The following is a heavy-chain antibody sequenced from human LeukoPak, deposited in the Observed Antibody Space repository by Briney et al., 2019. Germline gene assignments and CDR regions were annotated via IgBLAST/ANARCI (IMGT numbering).Heavy chain of an antibody. Sequence: GRSLRLSCAASGFTFSSYGMHWVRQAPGKGLEWVAVISYDGSNKYYADSVKGRFTISRDNSKNTLYLQMNSLRAEDTAVYYCAKDQYSSSWYYYYYGMDVWGQGTTVTVSS. CDR3: AKDQYSSSWYYYYYGMDV. D-gene: IGHD6-13*01. CDR1: GFTFSSYG. J-gene: IGHJ6*02. V-gene: IGHV3-30*18. CDR2: ISYDGSNK.